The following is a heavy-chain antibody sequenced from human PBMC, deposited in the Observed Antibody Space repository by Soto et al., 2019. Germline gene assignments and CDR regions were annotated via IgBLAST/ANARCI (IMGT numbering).Heavy chain of an antibody. CDR2: INPSGGST. J-gene: IGHJ5*02. CDR3: FAANEADFDP. Sequence: ASVKVACKASGYTFTRYYMHWVRQPPGQALAWMGIINPSGGSTGYAQKFQGRGTMTRDTSTSTVYMELGSLRSEDTAVYYCFAANEADFDPWGQGSLVTVSS. V-gene: IGHV1-46*01. CDR1: GYTFTRYY. D-gene: IGHD2-15*01.